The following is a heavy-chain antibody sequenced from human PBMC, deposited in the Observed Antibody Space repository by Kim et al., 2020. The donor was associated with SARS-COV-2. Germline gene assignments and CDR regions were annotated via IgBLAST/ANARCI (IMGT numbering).Heavy chain of an antibody. Sequence: GGSLRLSCAASGFTFSNYCMHWVRQAPGKGPVWVSRLNEDGSTTNYADSVKGRFTISRDNARNTLYLHMDSLRAEDTALYYCVRDLVGSDDLWGQGTLVT. J-gene: IGHJ5*02. CDR3: VRDLVGSDDL. CDR1: GFTFSNYC. V-gene: IGHV3-74*01. D-gene: IGHD5-12*01. CDR2: LNEDGSTT.